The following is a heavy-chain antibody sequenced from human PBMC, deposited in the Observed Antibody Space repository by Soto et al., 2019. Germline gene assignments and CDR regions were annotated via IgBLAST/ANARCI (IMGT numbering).Heavy chain of an antibody. CDR2: IYHSGST. CDR1: GGSINSNNW. J-gene: IGHJ4*01. V-gene: IGHV4-4*02. Sequence: QVQLQESGPGLVKPSGTLSLTCAVSGGSINSNNWWSWVRQPPGKGLEWIGEIYHSGSTNYNPSLKIRLTISVDKSKTQSSRKLSSVTAADPAVYSCARVAVAGTRVDYWGQGTLVTVSS. CDR3: ARVAVAGTRVDY. D-gene: IGHD6-19*01.